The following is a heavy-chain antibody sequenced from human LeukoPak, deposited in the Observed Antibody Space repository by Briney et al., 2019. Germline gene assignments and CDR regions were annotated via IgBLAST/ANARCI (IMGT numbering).Heavy chain of an antibody. V-gene: IGHV1-18*01. CDR2: ISAYNGNT. CDR3: ATVSYSGSSLRY. CDR1: GYTFTSHG. Sequence: ASVEVSCKASGYTFTSHGISWVRQAPGQGLEWMGWISAYNGNTNYAQKFQGRVTMTTDTSTTTAYMELRSLRSEDTAVYYCATVSYSGSSLRYWGQGTLVTVSS. D-gene: IGHD1-26*01. J-gene: IGHJ4*02.